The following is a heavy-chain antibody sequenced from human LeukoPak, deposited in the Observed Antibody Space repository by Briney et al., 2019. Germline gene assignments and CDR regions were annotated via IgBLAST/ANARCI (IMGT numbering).Heavy chain of an antibody. CDR1: GGSISSYY. CDR2: IYTSGST. D-gene: IGHD2-15*01. Sequence: SETLSLTCTVSGGSISSYYWSWIRQPAGKGLQWIGRIYTSGSTNYNPSLKSRVTMSVDTSKNQFSLKLSSVTAADTAVYYCARDYFTRYCSGGSCYFDAFDIRGQGTMVTVSS. CDR3: ARDYFTRYCSGGSCYFDAFDI. J-gene: IGHJ3*02. V-gene: IGHV4-4*07.